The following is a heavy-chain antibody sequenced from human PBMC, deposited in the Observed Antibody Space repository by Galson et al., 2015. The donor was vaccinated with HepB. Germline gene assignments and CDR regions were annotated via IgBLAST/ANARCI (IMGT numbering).Heavy chain of an antibody. CDR1: GFTFSSFW. V-gene: IGHV3-7*01. J-gene: IGHJ4*02. D-gene: IGHD5-18*01. CDR3: ARDGGYTYGYSFDY. CDR2: INQDGSDK. Sequence: SLRLSCAASGFTFSSFWMSWVRQAPGKGLEWVANINQDGSDKYYVDSVKGRFTISRDNAKNSLYLQMSSLRAEDTAVYYCARDGGYTYGYSFDYWGRGTLVTVSS.